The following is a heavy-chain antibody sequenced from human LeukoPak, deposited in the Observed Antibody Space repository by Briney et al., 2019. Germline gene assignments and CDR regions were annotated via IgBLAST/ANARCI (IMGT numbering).Heavy chain of an antibody. D-gene: IGHD3-3*02. V-gene: IGHV3-7*01. Sequence: GGSLRLSCGASGFMFRSYWMSWVRQAPGKGLEWVANIKEDGSEKHHVDSVKGRFTISRDNAKNSLYLQMNSLRAEDTAVYYCARVRPVISYWGQGTLVTVSS. CDR3: ARVRPVISY. J-gene: IGHJ4*02. CDR2: IKEDGSEK. CDR1: GFMFRSYW.